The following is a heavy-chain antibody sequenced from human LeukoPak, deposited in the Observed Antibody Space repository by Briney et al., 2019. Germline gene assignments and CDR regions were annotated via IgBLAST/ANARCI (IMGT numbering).Heavy chain of an antibody. CDR1: GDSVSSNRTA. V-gene: IGHV6-1*01. Sequence: SQTLSFTCAISGDSVSSNRTAWNWIRQSPSRGLEWLGKTYYRSKWYTDYAVSVKSRITINPDTSKNQFFLQLNSVTPEDTAVYYCARGWALGSWGQGTLVTVSS. CDR3: ARGWALGS. J-gene: IGHJ5*02. D-gene: IGHD3-3*02. CDR2: TYYRSKWYT.